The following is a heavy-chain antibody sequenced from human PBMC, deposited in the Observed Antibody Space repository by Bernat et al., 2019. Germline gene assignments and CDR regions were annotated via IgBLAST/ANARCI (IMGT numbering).Heavy chain of an antibody. CDR1: GGSISSSSYY. J-gene: IGHJ4*02. CDR2: IYYSGST. CDR3: ARHLAVAGTTGTFDY. V-gene: IGHV4-39*01. Sequence: QLQLQESGPGLVKPSETLSLTCTVSGGSISSSSYYWGWIRQPPGKGLEWIGSIYYSGSTYNKPSLKSRVTISVDTSKNQFSLKLSSVTAADTAVYYCARHLAVAGTTGTFDYWGQGTLVTVSS. D-gene: IGHD6-19*01.